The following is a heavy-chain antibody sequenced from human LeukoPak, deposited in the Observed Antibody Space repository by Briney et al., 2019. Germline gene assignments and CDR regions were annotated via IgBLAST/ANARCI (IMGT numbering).Heavy chain of an antibody. CDR1: GGSFSCYY. Sequence: SETLSLTCAVYGGSFSCYYWSWIRQPPGKGLEWIGEINHSGSTNYDPSLKSRVTISVDTSKNQFSLKRSSVTAADTAVYYCARGGEYYDSSGYYYQDYWGQGTLVTVSS. CDR2: INHSGST. V-gene: IGHV4-34*01. J-gene: IGHJ4*02. D-gene: IGHD3-22*01. CDR3: ARGGEYYDSSGYYYQDY.